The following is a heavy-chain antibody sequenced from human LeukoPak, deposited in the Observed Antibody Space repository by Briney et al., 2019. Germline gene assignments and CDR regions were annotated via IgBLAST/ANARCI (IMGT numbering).Heavy chain of an antibody. D-gene: IGHD2-2*01. V-gene: IGHV4-31*03. Sequence: PSETLSLTCTVSGGSISSGGYYWSWIRQHPGKGLEWIGYIYYSGSTYYNPSLKSRVTISVGTSKNQFSLKLSSVTAADTAVYYCARVGTHEYGLAFDYWGQGTLVTVSS. CDR1: GGSISSGGYY. J-gene: IGHJ4*02. CDR3: ARVGTHEYGLAFDY. CDR2: IYYSGST.